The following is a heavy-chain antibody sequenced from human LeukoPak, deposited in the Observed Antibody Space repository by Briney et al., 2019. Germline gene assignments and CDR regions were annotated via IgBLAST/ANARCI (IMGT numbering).Heavy chain of an antibody. CDR3: AKPYDSSGSYYYYYYYGMDV. Sequence: GGSLRLSCAASGLTFSSYAMSWVRQAPGKGLEWVSGITGGGGSPYYADSVKGRFTISRDNSKNTLYLQMNSLRVEDTAVYYCAKPYDSSGSYYYYYYYGMDVWGQGTTVTVSS. V-gene: IGHV3-23*01. CDR2: ITGGGGSP. D-gene: IGHD3-10*01. CDR1: GLTFSSYA. J-gene: IGHJ6*02.